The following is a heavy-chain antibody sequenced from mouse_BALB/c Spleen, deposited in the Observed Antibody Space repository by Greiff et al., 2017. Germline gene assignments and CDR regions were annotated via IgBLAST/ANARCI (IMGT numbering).Heavy chain of an antibody. D-gene: IGHD1-2*01. V-gene: IGHV1S56*01. CDR1: GYTFTSYY. J-gene: IGHJ4*01. Sequence: QVQLQQSGPELVKPGASVKMSCKASGYTFTSYYIHWVKQRPGQGLEWIGWIYPGDGSTKYNEKFKGKTTLTADKSSSTAYMLLSSLTSEDSAIYFCARRAITTATPLYAMDYWGQGTSVTVAS. CDR2: IYPGDGST. CDR3: ARRAITTATPLYAMDY.